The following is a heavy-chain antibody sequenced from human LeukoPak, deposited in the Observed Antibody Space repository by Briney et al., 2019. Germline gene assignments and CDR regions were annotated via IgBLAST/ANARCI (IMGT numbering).Heavy chain of an antibody. D-gene: IGHD3-22*01. CDR1: GYTSTGYY. CDR3: ASSRINYYDSSGYYHWWFDP. J-gene: IGHJ5*02. V-gene: IGHV1-2*02. Sequence: GASVKVSCKASGYTSTGYYMHWVRQAPGQGLEWMGWINPNSGGTNYAQKFQGRVTMTRDTSISTAYMELSRLRSDDTAVYYCASSRINYYDSSGYYHWWFDPWGQGTLVTVSS. CDR2: INPNSGGT.